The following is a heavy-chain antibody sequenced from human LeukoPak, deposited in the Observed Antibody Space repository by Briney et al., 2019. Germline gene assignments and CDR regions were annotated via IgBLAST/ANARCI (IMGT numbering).Heavy chain of an antibody. V-gene: IGHV3-21*01. CDR2: ISSSSSYI. Sequence: PGGSLRLSCAASGFTFSSYIMNWVRQAPGKGLEWVSSISSSSSYIYYADSVKGRFTISRDNAKNSLYLQMNSLRAEDTAVYYCAREAGVGATYYFDYWGQGTLVTVSS. CDR1: GFTFSSYI. J-gene: IGHJ4*02. CDR3: AREAGVGATYYFDY. D-gene: IGHD1-26*01.